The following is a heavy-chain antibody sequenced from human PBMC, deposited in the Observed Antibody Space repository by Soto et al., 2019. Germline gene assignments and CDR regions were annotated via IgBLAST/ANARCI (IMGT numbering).Heavy chain of an antibody. Sequence: SETLSLTCTGSGGSISSYYWSWIWQPPGKGLEWIGYIYYSGSTNYNPSLKSRVTISVDTSKNQFSLKLSSVTAADTAVYYCARGLRAARRGAYFDYWGQGTLVTVSS. CDR1: GGSISSYY. J-gene: IGHJ4*02. CDR3: ARGLRAARRGAYFDY. V-gene: IGHV4-59*01. CDR2: IYYSGST. D-gene: IGHD6-6*01.